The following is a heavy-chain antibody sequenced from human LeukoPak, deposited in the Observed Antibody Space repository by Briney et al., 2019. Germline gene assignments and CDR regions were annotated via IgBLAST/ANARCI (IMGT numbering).Heavy chain of an antibody. J-gene: IGHJ3*02. CDR1: GGSISSSSYY. V-gene: IGHV4-39*01. D-gene: IGHD2-8*01. Sequence: SETLSLTCTVSGGSISSSSYYWGCIRQPPGKGLEWIGSIFYSGSTYYNPSLKSRVAISVDTSKNQFSLKLSSVTAADTAVYYCARLKSDCTNGVCYYAFDIWGQGTMVTVSS. CDR2: IFYSGST. CDR3: ARLKSDCTNGVCYYAFDI.